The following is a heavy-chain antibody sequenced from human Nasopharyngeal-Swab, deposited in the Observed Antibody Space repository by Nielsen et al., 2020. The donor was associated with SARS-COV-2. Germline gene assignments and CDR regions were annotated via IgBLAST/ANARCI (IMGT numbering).Heavy chain of an antibody. V-gene: IGHV4-39*01. CDR2: IYYSGST. J-gene: IGHJ5*02. CDR3: ARLYLGDRFDP. D-gene: IGHD3-16*01. Sequence: WIRQSPGKGLEWIGSIYYSGSTYYNPSLKSRVTISVDTSKNQFSLKLSSVTAADTAVYYCARLYLGDRFDPWGQGTLVTVSS.